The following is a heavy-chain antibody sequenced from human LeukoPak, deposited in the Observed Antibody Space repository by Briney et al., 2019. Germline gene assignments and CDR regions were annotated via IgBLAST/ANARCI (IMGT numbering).Heavy chain of an antibody. CDR3: AKDMPYCDSSGSFDY. CDR1: GFTFDGYA. Sequence: PGGSLRLSCAASGFTFDGYAMHWVRQAPGKGLEWVSSITWNSGSIGYADSVKGRFTISRDNAKNSLYLQMNSLRAEDTALYYCAKDMPYCDSSGSFDYWGQGTLVTVSS. CDR2: ITWNSGSI. D-gene: IGHD3-22*01. V-gene: IGHV3-9*01. J-gene: IGHJ4*02.